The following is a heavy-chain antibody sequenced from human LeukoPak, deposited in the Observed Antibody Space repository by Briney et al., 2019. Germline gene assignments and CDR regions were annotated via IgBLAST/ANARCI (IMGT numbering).Heavy chain of an antibody. J-gene: IGHJ4*02. Sequence: GGSLKLSCAASGFTFSGSPMHGVRQASGKGLEWVGLITSKPNTYATVYAASVKGRFTISRDDSKNTAYLQMNSLKTEDTAVYYCAGGSGWYSPDYWGQGALVTVSS. CDR1: GFTFSGSP. CDR3: AGGSGWYSPDY. CDR2: ITSKPNTYAT. V-gene: IGHV3-73*01. D-gene: IGHD6-19*01.